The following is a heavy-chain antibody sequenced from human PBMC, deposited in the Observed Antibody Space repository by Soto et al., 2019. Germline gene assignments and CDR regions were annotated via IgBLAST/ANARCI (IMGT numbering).Heavy chain of an antibody. Sequence: SETLSLTCAVYGGSFSGYYWSWIRQPPGKGLEWIGEINHSGSTNYNPSLKSRVTISVDTAKNQFSLKLSSVTAADTAVYYCARMGGDYYDSSTYDPQHLQVWGRGAQVTVSS. CDR3: ARMGGDYYDSSTYDPQHLQV. CDR2: INHSGST. D-gene: IGHD3-22*01. V-gene: IGHV4-34*01. CDR1: GGSFSGYY. J-gene: IGHJ1*01.